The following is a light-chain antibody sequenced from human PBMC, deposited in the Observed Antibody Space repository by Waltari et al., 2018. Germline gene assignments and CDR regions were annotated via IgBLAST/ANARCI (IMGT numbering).Light chain of an antibody. CDR2: DAS. CDR1: QDITNW. V-gene: IGKV1D-16*01. Sequence: DIQMTQSPSPLSASVGDRVTITCRASQDITNWLAWYQQKPQKAPKSLIYDASTLQSGVPSRFSGSGSGTDFTLTITNLQPEDSATYYCQHYKNYPVTFGGGTKVEIK. J-gene: IGKJ4*01. CDR3: QHYKNYPVT.